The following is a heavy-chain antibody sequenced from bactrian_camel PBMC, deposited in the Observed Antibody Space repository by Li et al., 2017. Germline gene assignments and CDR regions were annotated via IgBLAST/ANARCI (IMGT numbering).Heavy chain of an antibody. CDR3: AAVGLTWDEMQY. CDR1: GFTFRSYI. D-gene: IGHD1*01. J-gene: IGHJ4*01. V-gene: IGHV3S40*01. Sequence: VQLVESGGGLVQPGGSLRLSCAATGFTFRSYIMSWVRQTPGKKLEWVSGIYAGSANQYYADSVKGRFTISRDNAKNTLYLQLNSLKTEDTAMYYCAAVGLTWDEMQYWGQGTQVTVS. CDR2: IYAGSANQ.